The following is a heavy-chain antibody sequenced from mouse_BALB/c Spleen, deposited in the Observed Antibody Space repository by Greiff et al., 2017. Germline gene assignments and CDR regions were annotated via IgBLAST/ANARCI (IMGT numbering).Heavy chain of an antibody. J-gene: IGHJ2*01. V-gene: IGHV5-17*02. D-gene: IGHD1-2*01. CDR1: GFTFSSFG. CDR3: ARRHHYYGYCDY. CDR2: ISSGSSTI. Sequence: DVQLVESGGGLVQPGGSRKLSCAASGFTFSSFGMHWVRQAPEKGLEWVAYISSGSSTIYYADTVKGRFTISRDNPKNTLFLQMTSLRSEDTAMYYCARRHHYYGYCDYWGQGTTLTVSS.